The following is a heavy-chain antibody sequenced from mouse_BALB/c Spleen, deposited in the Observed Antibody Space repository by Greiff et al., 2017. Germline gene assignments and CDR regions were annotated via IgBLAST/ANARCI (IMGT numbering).Heavy chain of an antibody. CDR1: GFTFSSYG. J-gene: IGHJ3*01. CDR3: ARHPYDYDMAWFAY. CDR2: ISSGGSYT. Sequence: EVQLVESGGGLVKPGGSLKLSCAASGFTFSSYGMSWVRQTPDKRLEWVATISSGGSYTYYPDSVKGRFTISRDNAKNTLYLQMSSLKSEDTAMYYCARHPYDYDMAWFAYWGQGTLVTVSA. V-gene: IGHV5-6*01. D-gene: IGHD2-4*01.